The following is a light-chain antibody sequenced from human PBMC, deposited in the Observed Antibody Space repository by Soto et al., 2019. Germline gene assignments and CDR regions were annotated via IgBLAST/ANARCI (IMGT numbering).Light chain of an antibody. Sequence: QSVLTQPASVSGSPGQSITISCTGTSSDVGGYKYVSWYQQHPGKAPKLIIYEVSNRPSGVSNRFSGSKSGNTASLTISGLQSEDEGDYYCSAYTARSNLVFGGGTKLTV. CDR2: EVS. V-gene: IGLV2-14*01. CDR1: SSDVGGYKY. CDR3: SAYTARSNLV. J-gene: IGLJ3*02.